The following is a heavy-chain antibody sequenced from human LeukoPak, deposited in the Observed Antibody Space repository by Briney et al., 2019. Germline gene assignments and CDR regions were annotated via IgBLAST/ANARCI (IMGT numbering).Heavy chain of an antibody. Sequence: MXIIYPGDSDTRYSPSFQGQVTISADKSISTAYLQWSSLKASDTAMYYCARHRYCSGGSCYSDYWGQGTLVTVSS. D-gene: IGHD2-15*01. V-gene: IGHV5-51*01. CDR3: ARHRYCSGGSCYSDY. J-gene: IGHJ4*02. CDR2: IYPGDSDT.